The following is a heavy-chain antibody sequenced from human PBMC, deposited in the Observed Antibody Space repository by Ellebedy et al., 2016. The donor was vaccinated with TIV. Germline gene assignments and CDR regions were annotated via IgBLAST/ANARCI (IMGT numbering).Heavy chain of an antibody. Sequence: SETLSLXCTASGGSISSSRNHWGCNRQRTGQGLEWIGSINYSGSTYYNPPLKSRISTLVDTSKSHFYLNKTSVSAADTAVYFCAIRTTVVRGTDAFDIWGQGTMVTVSS. CDR2: INYSGST. J-gene: IGHJ3*02. CDR3: AIRTTVVRGTDAFDI. CDR1: GGSISSSRNH. D-gene: IGHD3-10*01. V-gene: IGHV4-39*07.